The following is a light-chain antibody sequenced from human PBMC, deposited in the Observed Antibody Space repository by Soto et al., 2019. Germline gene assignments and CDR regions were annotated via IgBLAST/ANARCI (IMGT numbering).Light chain of an antibody. V-gene: IGKV1-33*01. CDR2: DAS. CDR1: QDISNY. J-gene: IGKJ5*01. CDR3: QQVNSFPST. Sequence: DIQMTQSPSSLSASVGDRVTITCQASQDISNYLNWYQQKPGKAPKLLIYDASTLQTGVPSRFSGGGSGTDFTLTLSSLQPEDFATYYCQQVNSFPSTFGQGTRLEIK.